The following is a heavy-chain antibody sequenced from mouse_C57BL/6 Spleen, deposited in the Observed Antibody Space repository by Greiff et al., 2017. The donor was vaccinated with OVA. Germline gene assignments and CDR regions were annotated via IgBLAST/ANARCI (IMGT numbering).Heavy chain of an antibody. CDR1: GFTFSDYG. Sequence: EVMLVESGGGLVKPGGSLKLSCAASGFTFSDYGMHWVRQAPEKGLEWVAYISSGSSTIYYDDTVKGRITISRDNAKNTLFLQMTSLRAEDTAMYYCAGRGSTTGGFAYWGQGTLVTVSA. CDR3: AGRGSTTGGFAY. J-gene: IGHJ3*01. CDR2: ISSGSSTI. D-gene: IGHD1-1*01. V-gene: IGHV5-17*01.